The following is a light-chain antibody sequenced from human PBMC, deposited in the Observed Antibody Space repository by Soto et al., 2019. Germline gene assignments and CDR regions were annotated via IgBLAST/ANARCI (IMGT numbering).Light chain of an antibody. CDR2: DAS. CDR1: QNIRSR. J-gene: IGKJ1*01. V-gene: IGKV1-5*01. CDR3: QQYHSYWT. Sequence: DFQMTQTPYTLSASVGDRVTITFRASQNIRSRLAWFQQKPGKAPKLLIYDASSLESGVPQRFSGIGSGTEFTLTISSLQTDDFSTYYCQQYHSYWTFGEGTKVDIK.